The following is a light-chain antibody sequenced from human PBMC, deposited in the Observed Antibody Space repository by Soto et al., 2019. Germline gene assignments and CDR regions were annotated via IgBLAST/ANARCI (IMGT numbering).Light chain of an antibody. Sequence: EIVLTQSPATLSLSPGERATLSCRASQNVSTYLAWYQQKPGQAPRLLIYDASNRATGLPARFSGGGSGTDFTLTISRLEPEDFAVYYCQQRTNWLTFGPGTKVDIK. CDR3: QQRTNWLT. V-gene: IGKV3-11*01. CDR2: DAS. J-gene: IGKJ3*01. CDR1: QNVSTY.